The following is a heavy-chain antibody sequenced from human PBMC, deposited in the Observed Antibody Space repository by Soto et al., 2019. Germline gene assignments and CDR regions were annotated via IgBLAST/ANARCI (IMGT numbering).Heavy chain of an antibody. V-gene: IGHV1-18*01. CDR2: ISAYNGNT. CDR3: ARDAGYDFWSGYQYYFDY. CDR1: GYTFTSYG. Sequence: ASVKVSCKASGYTFTSYGISWVRQAPGQGLEWMGWISAYNGNTNYAQKLQGRVTMTTDTSTSTAYMELRSLRSDDTAVYYCARDAGYDFWSGYQYYFDYWGQGTLVTVS. D-gene: IGHD3-3*01. J-gene: IGHJ4*02.